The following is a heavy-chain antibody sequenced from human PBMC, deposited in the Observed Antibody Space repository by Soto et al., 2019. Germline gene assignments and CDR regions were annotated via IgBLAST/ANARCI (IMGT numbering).Heavy chain of an antibody. CDR3: ATARDYGDYSS. D-gene: IGHD4-17*01. J-gene: IGHJ4*02. CDR2: IYYSGST. Sequence: TSETLSLTCTVSGGSISSYYWSWIRQPPGKGLEWIGYIYYSGSTNYNPSLKSRVTISVDTSKNQFSLKLSSVTAADTAVYYCATARDYGDYSSWGQGTLVTVSS. CDR1: GGSISSYY. V-gene: IGHV4-59*08.